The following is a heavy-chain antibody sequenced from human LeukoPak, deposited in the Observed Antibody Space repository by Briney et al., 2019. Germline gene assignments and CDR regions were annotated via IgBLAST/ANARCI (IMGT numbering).Heavy chain of an antibody. CDR3: ARDTVVVPAAKWRGNYYGMDV. Sequence: ASVKVSCKASGYTFTGYYMHWVRQAPGQGLEWMGWINPNSGGTNYAQKLQGRVTMTTDTSTSTAYMELRSLRSDDTAVYYCARDTVVVPAAKWRGNYYGMDVWGQGTTVTVSS. V-gene: IGHV1-2*02. CDR2: INPNSGGT. D-gene: IGHD2-2*01. J-gene: IGHJ6*02. CDR1: GYTFTGYY.